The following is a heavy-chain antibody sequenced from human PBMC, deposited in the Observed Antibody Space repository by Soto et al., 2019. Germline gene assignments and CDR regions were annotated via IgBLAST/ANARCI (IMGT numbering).Heavy chain of an antibody. CDR2: IYPGDSDT. D-gene: IGHD3-10*01. J-gene: IGHJ6*02. V-gene: IGHV5-51*01. CDR1: GYKVSTWHNFTSYW. Sequence: PGESLKISCMGSGYKVSTWHNFTSYWIAWVRQMPGEGLECMGIIYPGDSDTRYSPSFQGQVTISADKSISTAYLQWSSLKASDTAMYYCAGGGVRGVITRTRDYYGMDVWGQGTTVTVSS. CDR3: AGGGVRGVITRTRDYYGMDV.